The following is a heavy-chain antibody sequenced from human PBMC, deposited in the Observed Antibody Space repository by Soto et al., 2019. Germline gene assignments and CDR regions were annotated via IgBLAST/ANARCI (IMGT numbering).Heavy chain of an antibody. D-gene: IGHD1-26*01. CDR1: GSAISSHW. J-gene: IGHJ4*02. CDR3: AKDHGSGTYPY. Sequence: DVQLVESGGGMVQPGGALRIHCVVSGSAISSHWMTCVRQAPGKGLEWVASINQDGFGKHYLESVKGRFTISRDSAKSSLYLQMDSLRAEDTAVYYCAKDHGSGTYPYWGQGTLVTVSS. V-gene: IGHV3-7*05. CDR2: INQDGFGK.